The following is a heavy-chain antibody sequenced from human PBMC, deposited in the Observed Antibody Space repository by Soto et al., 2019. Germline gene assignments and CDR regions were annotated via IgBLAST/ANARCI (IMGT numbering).Heavy chain of an antibody. J-gene: IGHJ6*02. CDR2: ISSSGSTI. D-gene: IGHD3-10*01. CDR1: GFTFSSYE. CDR3: ARRPGSYYSWAYYYYYYGMDV. Sequence: GGSLRLSCAASGFTFSSYEMNWVRQAPGKGLEWVSYISSSGSTIYYADSVKGRFTISRDNAKNSLYLQMNSLRAEDTAVYYCARRPGSYYSWAYYYYYYGMDVWGQGTTVTVSS. V-gene: IGHV3-48*03.